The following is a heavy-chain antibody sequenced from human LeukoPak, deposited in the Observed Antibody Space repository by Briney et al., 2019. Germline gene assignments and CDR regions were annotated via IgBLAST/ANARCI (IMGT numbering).Heavy chain of an antibody. Sequence: GESLKISCKGSGYSFTTYWIGWVRQMPGKGLEWMGVIYPGDSDTRYSPSFQGQVTISADKSISTAYLQWSSLKASDTAIYYCARSALDSSSSGDYWGQGTLVTVSS. CDR2: IYPGDSDT. J-gene: IGHJ4*02. CDR1: GYSFTTYW. D-gene: IGHD6-6*01. V-gene: IGHV5-51*01. CDR3: ARSALDSSSSGDY.